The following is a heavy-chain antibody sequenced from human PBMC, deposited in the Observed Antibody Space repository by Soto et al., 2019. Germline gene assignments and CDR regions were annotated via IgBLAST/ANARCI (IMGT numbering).Heavy chain of an antibody. V-gene: IGHV3-23*01. CDR1: RFSFSNYA. D-gene: IGHD2-2*01. CDR2: VSGGGGST. Sequence: PGGSLRLSCAASRFSFSNYAMNWVRQAPGRGLEWVSAVSGGGGSTYYADSVEGRFTVSRDNSKDTLYLQMNSLRDEDTAVYYCARGGARYCTSTSCSNYYDGMDGWGQWTTVTVAS. J-gene: IGHJ6*02. CDR3: ARGGARYCTSTSCSNYYDGMDG.